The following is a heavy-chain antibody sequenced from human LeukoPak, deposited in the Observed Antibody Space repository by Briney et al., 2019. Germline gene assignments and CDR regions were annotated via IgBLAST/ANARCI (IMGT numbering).Heavy chain of an antibody. D-gene: IGHD4/OR15-4a*01. V-gene: IGHV1-24*01. Sequence: PSVKVLCNFSVYTLTVFHIRWVRQAPGKGLEWMRCFDSEDCKTIYAQKLQGRVTMTEDTSTDTAYMELSSLRSEDTAVYYCATRRSMVRCYFDYWGQGTLVTVSS. J-gene: IGHJ4*02. CDR2: FDSEDCKT. CDR1: VYTLTVFH. CDR3: ATRRSMVRCYFDY.